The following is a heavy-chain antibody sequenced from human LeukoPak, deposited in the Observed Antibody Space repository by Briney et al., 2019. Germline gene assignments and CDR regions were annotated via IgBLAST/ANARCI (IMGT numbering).Heavy chain of an antibody. CDR3: ARSAKSWYS. D-gene: IGHD1-26*01. V-gene: IGHV4-38-2*02. J-gene: IGHJ4*02. Sequence: SETLSLTCTVSGYSISSGYYWGWIRQPPGKGLEWIGSIYHSGSTYYNPSLKSRVTISVDTSKNQFSLKLSSVTAADTAVYYCARSAKSWYSWGQGTLVTVSS. CDR2: IYHSGST. CDR1: GYSISSGYY.